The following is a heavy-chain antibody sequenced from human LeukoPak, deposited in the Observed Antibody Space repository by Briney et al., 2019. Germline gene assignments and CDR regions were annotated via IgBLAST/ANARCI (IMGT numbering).Heavy chain of an antibody. D-gene: IGHD5-18*01. Sequence: GASVKVSCKASGYTFTSYDINWVRQAPGQGLEWMGWINPNSGGTNYAQKFQGRVTMTRDTSISTAYMELSRLRSDDTAVYYCAVPEGADTAMVRYYGMDVWGQGTTVTVSS. CDR2: INPNSGGT. J-gene: IGHJ6*02. CDR1: GYTFTSYD. CDR3: AVPEGADTAMVRYYGMDV. V-gene: IGHV1-2*02.